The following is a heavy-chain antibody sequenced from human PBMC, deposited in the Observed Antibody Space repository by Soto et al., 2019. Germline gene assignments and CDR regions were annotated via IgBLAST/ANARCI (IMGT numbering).Heavy chain of an antibody. CDR1: GFTFSSYA. V-gene: IGHV3-64*01. Sequence: GGSLRLSCAASGFTFSSYAMHWVRQAPGKGLEYVSAISSNGGSTYYANSVKGRFTISRDNSKNTLYLQMGSLRAEDMAVYYCARTLGYCSGGSCYYDAFDIWGQGTMVTVSS. J-gene: IGHJ3*02. CDR2: ISSNGGST. CDR3: ARTLGYCSGGSCYYDAFDI. D-gene: IGHD2-15*01.